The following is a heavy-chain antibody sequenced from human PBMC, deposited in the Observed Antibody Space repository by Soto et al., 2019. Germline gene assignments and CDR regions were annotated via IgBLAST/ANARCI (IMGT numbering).Heavy chain of an antibody. CDR1: GGSISSGDYY. CDR2: IYYSGRT. D-gene: IGHD5-18*01. CDR3: ASNSYAYTFYDY. J-gene: IGHJ4*02. Sequence: QVQLQESGPGLVKPSQTLSLTCTVSGGSISSGDYYWSWIRQPPGKGLEWIGYIYYSGRTFYNPSLKTRVTISVDTSKNQCSLKLSSVTAADTAVYYCASNSYAYTFYDYGGQGTLVTVSS. V-gene: IGHV4-30-4*01.